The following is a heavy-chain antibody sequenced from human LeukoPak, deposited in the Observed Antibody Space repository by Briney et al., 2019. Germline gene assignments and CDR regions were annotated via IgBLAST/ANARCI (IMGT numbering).Heavy chain of an antibody. Sequence: ASVKVSCKASGYTFTGYYMHWVRQAPGQGLEWMGWINPNSGGTNYAQKFQGRVTMTRDTSISTAYMELSRLRSDDTAVYYCARDAAVAASVYYYYYMDVWGKGTTVTVSS. CDR1: GYTFTGYY. J-gene: IGHJ6*03. D-gene: IGHD6-19*01. CDR2: INPNSGGT. V-gene: IGHV1-2*02. CDR3: ARDAAVAASVYYYYYMDV.